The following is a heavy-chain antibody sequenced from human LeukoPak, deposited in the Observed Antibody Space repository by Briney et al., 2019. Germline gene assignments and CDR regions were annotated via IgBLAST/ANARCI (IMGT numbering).Heavy chain of an antibody. Sequence: PGGSLRLSCAASGFTFSSYSMNWVRQAPGKGLEWVSYISSSSSTIYYADSVKGRSTISRDNAKNSLYLQMNSLRAEDTAVYYCARDKSVVVTARPGRFDPWGQGTLVTVSS. J-gene: IGHJ5*02. CDR3: ARDKSVVVTARPGRFDP. CDR1: GFTFSSYS. CDR2: ISSSSSTI. D-gene: IGHD2-21*02. V-gene: IGHV3-48*04.